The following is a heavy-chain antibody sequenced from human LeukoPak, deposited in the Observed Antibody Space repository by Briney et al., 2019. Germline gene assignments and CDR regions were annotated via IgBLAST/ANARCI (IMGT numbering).Heavy chain of an antibody. V-gene: IGHV3-23*01. D-gene: IGHD2-2*01. CDR3: AKGQAPDYCTSASCYLTWLDP. Sequence: GGSLRLSCVASGLTFSTFPLSWVRQAPGKGLEWVSAITKGGEKTFYADSVRGQFTISRDNSKNTLYLHMTGLRAEDTAVYYCAKGQAPDYCTSASCYLTWLDPWGQGTLVTVSS. J-gene: IGHJ5*02. CDR1: GLTFSTFP. CDR2: ITKGGEKT.